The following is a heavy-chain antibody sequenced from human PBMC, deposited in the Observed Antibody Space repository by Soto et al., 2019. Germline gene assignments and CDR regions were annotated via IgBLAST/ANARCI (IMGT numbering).Heavy chain of an antibody. CDR1: GASINSGNW. CDR2: IYHSGST. Sequence: SETLSLTCAVSGASINSGNWWSWVRQPPGKGLEWIGEIYHSGSTNYNPSLKSRVTISVDKSKNQFSLKLSSATAADTAVYYCAVYYYDRSGYYYDYWGQGTLVTVSS. CDR3: AVYYYDRSGYYYDY. J-gene: IGHJ4*02. V-gene: IGHV4-4*02. D-gene: IGHD3-22*01.